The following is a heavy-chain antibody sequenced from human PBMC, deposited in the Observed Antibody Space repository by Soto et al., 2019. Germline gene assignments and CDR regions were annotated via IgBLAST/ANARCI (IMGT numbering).Heavy chain of an antibody. Sequence: QVQLQESGPGLVKPSQTLSLTCTVSGGSISSGGYYWSWIRQHPGKGLEWIGYIYYSGSTYYNPSPKSRVTISVDTSKKQSSLKLSSVTAADTAAYYCARGSLVPYGDYYFDYWGQGTLVTVSS. V-gene: IGHV4-31*03. CDR3: ARGSLVPYGDYYFDY. D-gene: IGHD4-17*01. J-gene: IGHJ4*02. CDR2: IYYSGST. CDR1: GGSISSGGYY.